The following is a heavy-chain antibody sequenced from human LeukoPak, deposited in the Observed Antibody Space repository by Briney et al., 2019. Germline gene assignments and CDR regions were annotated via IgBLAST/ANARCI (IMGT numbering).Heavy chain of an antibody. D-gene: IGHD6-13*01. CDR3: ARDHSSSWPY. CDR1: GGSISSGGYY. CDR2: IYHSGST. Sequence: SETLSLTCTVSGGSISSGGYYWSWIRQPPGKGLEWIGYIYHSGSTYYNPSLKSRVTISVDRSKNQFSLKLSSVTAADTAVYCCARDHSSSWPYWGQGTLVTVSS. J-gene: IGHJ4*02. V-gene: IGHV4-30-2*01.